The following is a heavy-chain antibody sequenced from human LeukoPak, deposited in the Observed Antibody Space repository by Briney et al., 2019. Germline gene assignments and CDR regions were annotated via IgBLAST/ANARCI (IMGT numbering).Heavy chain of an antibody. CDR3: ARASRLRSGYFSY. D-gene: IGHD3-22*01. Sequence: GSLRLSCAASGFIFSTYAMSWVRQPPGKGLEWIGEINHSGSTNYNPSLKSRVTISVDTSKNQFSLKLSSVTAADTAVYYCARASRLRSGYFSYWGQGTLVTVSS. J-gene: IGHJ4*02. V-gene: IGHV4-34*01. CDR2: INHSGST. CDR1: GFIFSTYA.